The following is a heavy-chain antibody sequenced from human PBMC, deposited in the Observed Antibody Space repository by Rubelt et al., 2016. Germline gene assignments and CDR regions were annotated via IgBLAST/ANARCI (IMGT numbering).Heavy chain of an antibody. V-gene: IGHV1-69*01. CDR2: IIPIFGTA. J-gene: IGHJ3*02. CDR3: ARSFSYYGSGSYHSSAFDI. Sequence: VKKPGSSVKVSCKASGGTFSSYAISWVRQAPGQGLEWMGGIIPIFGTANYAQKFQGRVTITADESTSTAYMELSSLRSEDTAVYYCARSFSYYGSGSYHSSAFDIWGQGTMVTVSS. D-gene: IGHD3-10*01. CDR1: GGTFSSYA.